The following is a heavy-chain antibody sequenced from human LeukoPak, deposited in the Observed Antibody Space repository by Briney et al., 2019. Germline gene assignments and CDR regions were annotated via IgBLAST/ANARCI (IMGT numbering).Heavy chain of an antibody. V-gene: IGHV4-59*01. J-gene: IGHJ4*02. CDR3: ARVRDGYNVADY. CDR2: IYYSGSI. Sequence: SETLSLTCTVSGGSISSYYWSWIRQPPGKGLEWIGYIYYSGSINYNPSLKSRVTISVDTSKNQFSLKLSSVTAADTAVYYCARVRDGYNVADYWGQGSLVTVSS. D-gene: IGHD5-24*01. CDR1: GGSISSYY.